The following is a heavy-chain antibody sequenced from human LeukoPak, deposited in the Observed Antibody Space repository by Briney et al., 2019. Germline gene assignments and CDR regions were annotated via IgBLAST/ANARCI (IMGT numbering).Heavy chain of an antibody. CDR3: ARAPDGGHWFDP. CDR1: GGSFSGYY. Sequence: SEALSLTCAVYGGSFSGYYWSWIRQPPGKGLEWIGEINYSGSTNCNPSLKSRVTISVDTSKNQFSLKLSSVTAADTAVYYCARAPDGGHWFDPWGQGTLVTVSS. V-gene: IGHV4-34*01. J-gene: IGHJ5*02. CDR2: INYSGST.